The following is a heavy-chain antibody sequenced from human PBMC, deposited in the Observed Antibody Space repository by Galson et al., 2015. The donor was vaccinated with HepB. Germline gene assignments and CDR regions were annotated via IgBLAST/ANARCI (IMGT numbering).Heavy chain of an antibody. D-gene: IGHD3-9*01. J-gene: IGHJ3*02. V-gene: IGHV7-4-1*02. Sequence: SVKVSCKASGYTFTSYAMNWVRQAPGQGLEWMGWINTNTGNPTYAQGFTGRFVFSLDTSVSTAYLQISSLKAEDTAVYYCASQDFDFLTGEAFAFDIWGQGTMVTVSS. CDR1: GYTFTSYA. CDR2: INTNTGNP. CDR3: ASQDFDFLTGEAFAFDI.